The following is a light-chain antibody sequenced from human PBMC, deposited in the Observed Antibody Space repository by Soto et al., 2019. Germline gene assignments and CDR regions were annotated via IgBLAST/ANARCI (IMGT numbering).Light chain of an antibody. CDR1: XXDVGSYNL. CDR3: CSYAGSSTLV. Sequence: QSVLTQPASVSGSPGQSITISCTGXXXDVGSYNLVSWYQQHPGNAPKLMIYEVSKRPSGVSNRFSGSKSGNTASLTISGLQAEDEADYYCCSYAGSSTLVFGTGTKVTV. CDR2: EVS. V-gene: IGLV2-23*02. J-gene: IGLJ1*01.